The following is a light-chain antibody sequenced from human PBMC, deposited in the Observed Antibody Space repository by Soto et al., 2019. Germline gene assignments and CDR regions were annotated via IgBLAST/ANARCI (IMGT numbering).Light chain of an antibody. V-gene: IGKV1-12*01. CDR2: DAS. Sequence: DIPMTQSPSSVSASVGDRVTITCRASQDISTWLAWYQQKPGKAPKLLIYDASSLESGVPARFSGSGFGTDFTLTISSLQPEDFATYYCQQANSFPFTFGPGTKVDIK. J-gene: IGKJ3*01. CDR1: QDISTW. CDR3: QQANSFPFT.